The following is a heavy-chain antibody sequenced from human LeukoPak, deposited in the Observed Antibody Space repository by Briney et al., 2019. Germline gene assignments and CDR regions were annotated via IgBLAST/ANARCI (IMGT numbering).Heavy chain of an antibody. CDR1: GYSFTSYW. CDR2: MYPGDSYT. D-gene: IGHD6-19*01. V-gene: IGHV5-51*01. Sequence: NPGESLKISCKGSGYSFTSYWIGWVRQMPGKGLEWMGIMYPGDSYTRYSPSFQGQVTISTDKSISTAYLQWSSLKASDTAMYYCARQGGIAVVDAFDIWGQGTMVTVSS. J-gene: IGHJ3*02. CDR3: ARQGGIAVVDAFDI.